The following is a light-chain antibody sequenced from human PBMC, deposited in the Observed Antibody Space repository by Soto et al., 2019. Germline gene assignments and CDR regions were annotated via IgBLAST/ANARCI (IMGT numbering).Light chain of an antibody. Sequence: QSVLTQPASVSGTPGQSITISCTGTSSDVGGYNYVSWYQKHPGKAPKLMIYDVSNRPSGVSNRFSGSKSGNTASLTISGLQAEDEADYYCSSYTSSSTLDVVFGGGTKLTVL. CDR1: SSDVGGYNY. CDR3: SSYTSSSTLDVV. CDR2: DVS. J-gene: IGLJ2*01. V-gene: IGLV2-14*01.